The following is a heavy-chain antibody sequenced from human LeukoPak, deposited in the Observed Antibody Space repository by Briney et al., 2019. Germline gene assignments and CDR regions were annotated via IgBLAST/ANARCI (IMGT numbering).Heavy chain of an antibody. D-gene: IGHD2-21*02. CDR2: INHSGST. V-gene: IGHV4-34*01. J-gene: IGHJ4*02. CDR1: GGSFSGYY. CDR3: ARGQVTANFALFDY. Sequence: PSETLSLTCAVYGGSFSGYYWSWIRQPPGKGLEWIGEINHSGSTNYNPSLKSRVTISVDTSKNQFSLKLSSVTAADTAVYYCARGQVTANFALFDYWGQGTLVTVSS.